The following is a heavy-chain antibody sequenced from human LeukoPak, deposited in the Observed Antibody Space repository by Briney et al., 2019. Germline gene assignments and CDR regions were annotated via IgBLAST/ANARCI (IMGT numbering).Heavy chain of an antibody. Sequence: GGSLRLSCAASGFTFSSYAMHWVRQAPGKGLEYVSAISSNGGSTYYANSVKGRFTISRDNSKNTLYLQMGSLRAEDMAVYHCASCSGGSCYSFDYWGQGTLVTVSS. CDR2: ISSNGGST. D-gene: IGHD2-15*01. J-gene: IGHJ4*02. V-gene: IGHV3-64*01. CDR1: GFTFSSYA. CDR3: ASCSGGSCYSFDY.